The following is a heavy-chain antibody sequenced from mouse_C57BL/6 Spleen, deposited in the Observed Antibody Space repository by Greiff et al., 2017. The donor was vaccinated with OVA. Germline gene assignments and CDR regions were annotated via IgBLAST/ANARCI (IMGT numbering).Heavy chain of an antibody. D-gene: IGHD2-1*01. V-gene: IGHV5-17*01. Sequence: EVKVVESGGGLVKPGGSLKLSCAASGFTFSDYGMHWVRQAPEKGLEWVAYISSGSSTIYYADTVKGRFTISRDNAKNTLFLQMTSLRSEDTAMYYCARGGNSFAYWGQGTLVTVSA. J-gene: IGHJ3*01. CDR1: GFTFSDYG. CDR3: ARGGNSFAY. CDR2: ISSGSSTI.